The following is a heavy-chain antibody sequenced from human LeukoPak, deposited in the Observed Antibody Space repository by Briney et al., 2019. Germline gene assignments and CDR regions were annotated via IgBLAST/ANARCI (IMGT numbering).Heavy chain of an antibody. CDR1: GFSLSTSGMC. D-gene: IGHD3-22*01. V-gene: IGHV2-70*11. Sequence: SGPTLVNPTQTLTLTCTFSGFSLSTSGMCVSWIRQPPGKALEWLARIDWDDDKYYSTSLKTRLTISKDTSKNQVVLTMTNMDPVGTATYYCARHADSSGSYYFDYWGQGTLVTVSS. CDR2: IDWDDDK. J-gene: IGHJ4*02. CDR3: ARHADSSGSYYFDY.